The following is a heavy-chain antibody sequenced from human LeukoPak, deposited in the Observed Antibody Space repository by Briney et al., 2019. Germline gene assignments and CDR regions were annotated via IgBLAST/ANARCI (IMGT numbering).Heavy chain of an antibody. V-gene: IGHV1-69*05. CDR1: GGTFSSYA. CDR2: IIPIFGTA. Sequence: ASVKVSCKASGGTFSSYAISWVRQAPGQGLEWMGGIIPIFGTANYAQKFQGRVTITTDESTSTAYMKLSSLRSEDTAVYYCATLTAVAGTEDYWGQGTLVTVSS. D-gene: IGHD1-1*01. J-gene: IGHJ4*02. CDR3: ATLTAVAGTEDY.